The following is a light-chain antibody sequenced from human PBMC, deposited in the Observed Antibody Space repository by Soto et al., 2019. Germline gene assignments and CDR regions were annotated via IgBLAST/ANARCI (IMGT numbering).Light chain of an antibody. CDR3: QQRSKWPRT. J-gene: IGKJ1*01. CDR2: DAS. Sequence: EIVLTQSPGTLSLSPGERATLSCRASQTVSSVHLAWYQQKPGQAPRLLIYDASNRATGIPARFRGSRSATDFTLTIRSLEPEDFAIYYCQQRSKWPRTFGQGTKVDIK. V-gene: IGKV3-11*01. CDR1: QTVSSVH.